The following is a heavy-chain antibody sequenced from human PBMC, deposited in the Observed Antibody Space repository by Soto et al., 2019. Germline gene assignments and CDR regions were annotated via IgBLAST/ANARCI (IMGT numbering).Heavy chain of an antibody. Sequence: GGSLRLSCAASGFTFSRYEMNWVRQAPGKGLEWVSYISSSGSTIYYADSVKGRFTISRDNAKNSLYLQMNSLRAEDTAVYYCAYLTYYYGSGSYRLSYYGMDVWGQGTTVTVSS. J-gene: IGHJ6*02. CDR1: GFTFSRYE. D-gene: IGHD3-10*01. CDR2: ISSSGSTI. CDR3: AYLTYYYGSGSYRLSYYGMDV. V-gene: IGHV3-48*03.